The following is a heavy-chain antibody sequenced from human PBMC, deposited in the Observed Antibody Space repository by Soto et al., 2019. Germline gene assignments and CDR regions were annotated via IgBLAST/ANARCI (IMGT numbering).Heavy chain of an antibody. CDR2: ISTYNGNT. CDR3: ARWHYYYYYMDV. CDR1: GYTFTSYG. J-gene: IGHJ6*03. Sequence: ASVKVSCKASGYTFTSYGISWERQAPGQGLEWMGWISTYNGNTNYAQKLQGRVTMTTDTSTSTAYMELRSLRSDDTAVYYCARWHYYYYYMDVWGKGTTVTVSS. V-gene: IGHV1-18*01.